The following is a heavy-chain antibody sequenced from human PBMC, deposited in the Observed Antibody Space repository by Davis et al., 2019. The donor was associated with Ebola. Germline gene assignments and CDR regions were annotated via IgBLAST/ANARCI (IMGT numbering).Heavy chain of an antibody. D-gene: IGHD5-12*01. CDR1: GFTFSGSA. Sequence: GESLKISCAASGFTFSGSAMHWVRQAPGKGLEWVSAITSGYSTYYADSVKGRFTTSRDNSKDTLYLQLNSLRVDDTAVYYCAKGGYSGYAFDYWGQGTLVTVSP. J-gene: IGHJ4*02. V-gene: IGHV3-23*01. CDR2: ITSGYST. CDR3: AKGGYSGYAFDY.